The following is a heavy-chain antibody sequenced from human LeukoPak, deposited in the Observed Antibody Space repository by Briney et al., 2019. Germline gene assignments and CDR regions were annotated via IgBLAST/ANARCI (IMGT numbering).Heavy chain of an antibody. CDR1: GGTFSSYA. J-gene: IGHJ4*02. CDR2: ISAYNGNT. Sequence: ASVKVSCKASGGTFSSYAISWVRQAPGQGLEWMGWISAYNGNTNYAQKLQGRVTMTTDTSTSTAYMELRSLRSDDTAVYYCARPEDYDSSGYPYGYWGQGTLVTVSS. D-gene: IGHD3-22*01. CDR3: ARPEDYDSSGYPYGY. V-gene: IGHV1-18*01.